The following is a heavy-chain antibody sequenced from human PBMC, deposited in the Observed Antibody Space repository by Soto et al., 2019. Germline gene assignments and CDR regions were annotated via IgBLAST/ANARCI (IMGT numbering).Heavy chain of an antibody. CDR1: GGSINNYY. CDR2: IHYSGTT. CDR3: AGDTYGMDV. V-gene: IGHV4-59*01. Sequence: QVHFQESGPGLVKPSETLSLTCTVSGGSINNYYCNWVRQPPGKGLEWIGSIHYSGTTHYNPSLESRVTISADRPKNQFSLKLNSVTAADTAVYYCAGDTYGMDVWGQGTTVTVSS. J-gene: IGHJ6*02.